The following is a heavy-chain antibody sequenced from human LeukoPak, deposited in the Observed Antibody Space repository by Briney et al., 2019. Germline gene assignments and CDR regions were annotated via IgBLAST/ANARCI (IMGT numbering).Heavy chain of an antibody. CDR3: AKEGLIDYGGNSGQYYFDY. CDR1: GFTFSSYA. D-gene: IGHD4-17*01. Sequence: PGGSLRLSCAASGFTFSSYAMSWVRQAPGKGLEWVSAISGSGGSTYYADSVKGRFTISRDNSKNTLYLQMNSLRAEDTAVYYCAKEGLIDYGGNSGQYYFDYWGQGTLVTVSS. CDR2: ISGSGGST. J-gene: IGHJ4*02. V-gene: IGHV3-23*01.